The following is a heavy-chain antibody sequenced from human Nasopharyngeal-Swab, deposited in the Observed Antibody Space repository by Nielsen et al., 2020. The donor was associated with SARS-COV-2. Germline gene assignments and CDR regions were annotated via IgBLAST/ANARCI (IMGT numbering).Heavy chain of an antibody. CDR3: ARKADWSLYYYYMDV. V-gene: IGHV3-30-3*01. CDR1: GFTFSSYA. CDR2: ISYDGSNK. D-gene: IGHD3-9*01. J-gene: IGHJ6*03. Sequence: GESLKISCAASGFTFSSYAMHWVRQAPGKGLEWVAVISYDGSNKYYADPVKGRFTISRDNSKNTLYLQMNSLRAEDTAVYYCARKADWSLYYYYMDVWGKGTTVTVSS.